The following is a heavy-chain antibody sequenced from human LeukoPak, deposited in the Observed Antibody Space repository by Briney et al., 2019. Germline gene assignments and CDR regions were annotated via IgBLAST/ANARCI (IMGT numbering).Heavy chain of an antibody. Sequence: GESLKISCKGSGYRFTSYWIGWVRQMPGKGLEWMGIIYPGDSDTRYSPSFQGQVTISADKSISTAYLQWSSLKASDTAMYYCARLYYDFWCGYSRDAFDIWGQGTMVTVSS. J-gene: IGHJ3*02. CDR2: IYPGDSDT. D-gene: IGHD3-3*01. CDR3: ARLYYDFWCGYSRDAFDI. V-gene: IGHV5-51*01. CDR1: GYRFTSYW.